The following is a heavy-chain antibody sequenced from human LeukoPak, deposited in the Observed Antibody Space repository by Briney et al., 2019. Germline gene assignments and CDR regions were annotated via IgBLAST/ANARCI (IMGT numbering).Heavy chain of an antibody. CDR3: ARWNGRDGYNRDYYYMDV. D-gene: IGHD5-24*01. J-gene: IGHJ6*03. Sequence: PSETLSLTCTVSGGSISSYYWSWIRQPPGKGLEWIGYIYYSGSTNYNPSLKSRVTISVDTSKNQFSLKLSSVTAADTAVYYCARWNGRDGYNRDYYYMDVWGKGTTVTVSS. CDR1: GGSISSYY. CDR2: IYYSGST. V-gene: IGHV4-59*01.